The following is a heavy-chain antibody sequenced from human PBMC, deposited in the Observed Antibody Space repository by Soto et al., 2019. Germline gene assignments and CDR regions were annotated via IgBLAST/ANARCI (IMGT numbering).Heavy chain of an antibody. V-gene: IGHV1-69*08. Sequence: QVQLVQSGAEVKKPGSSVKVSCKASGGTFSTYTITWVRQAPVQGLEWMGRISPIIGIINYAQKFQGRVTITADKFTGTAYMELTRLRSDDTAVYYCAGDPDSHYNDSHASSYPWGQGTLVTVSS. CDR2: ISPIIGII. CDR3: AGDPDSHYNDSHASSYP. J-gene: IGHJ5*02. D-gene: IGHD3-22*01. CDR1: GGTFSTYT.